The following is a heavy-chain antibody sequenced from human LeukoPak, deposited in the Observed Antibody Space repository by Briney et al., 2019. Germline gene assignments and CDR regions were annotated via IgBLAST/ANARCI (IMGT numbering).Heavy chain of an antibody. Sequence: SETLSLTCTVSGGSISSSSYYWGRIRQPPGKGLNWIGSIYYSGSTYYNPSLKSPVTISVDTSKNQFSLKLRSVTAAETGVYYCARLWIQLWPFDYWGQGTLVTVSS. CDR3: ARLWIQLWPFDY. J-gene: IGHJ4*02. V-gene: IGHV4-39*01. CDR2: IYYSGST. CDR1: GGSISSSSYY. D-gene: IGHD5-18*01.